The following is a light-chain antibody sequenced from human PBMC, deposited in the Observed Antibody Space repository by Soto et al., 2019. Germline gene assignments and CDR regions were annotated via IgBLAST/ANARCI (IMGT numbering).Light chain of an antibody. V-gene: IGKV3-20*01. Sequence: EVVLTQSPGTLSLSPGERATLSCRASQSVSSSYLAWYQQKPGQAPRLLIYGTSSRANGIPDRFSGNGFGTDFTLTISRLEPEDFAVYYCQQYGSSSWTFGQGTKVDIK. CDR3: QQYGSSSWT. CDR2: GTS. CDR1: QSVSSSY. J-gene: IGKJ1*01.